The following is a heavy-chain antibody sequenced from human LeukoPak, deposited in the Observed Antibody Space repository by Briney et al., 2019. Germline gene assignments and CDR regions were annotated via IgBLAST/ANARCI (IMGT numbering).Heavy chain of an antibody. CDR1: GFSLSTTGVA. V-gene: IGHV2-5*02. Sequence: ESGPTLVNPTQTLTLTCTFSGFSLSTTGVAVGWIRQPPGKALEWLALLYWDDDKRYSPSLKSRLTITKDTSKNQVVLTMTNMDPVDTATYYCAHRPVVRIAVVAFAIWGQGTMVTVSS. CDR2: LYWDDDK. J-gene: IGHJ3*02. D-gene: IGHD6-19*01. CDR3: AHRPVVRIAVVAFAI.